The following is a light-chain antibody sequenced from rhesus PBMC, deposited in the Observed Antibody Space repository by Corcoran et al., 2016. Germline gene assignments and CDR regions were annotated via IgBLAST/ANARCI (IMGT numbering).Light chain of an antibody. CDR1: QSVSSY. J-gene: IGKJ2*01. V-gene: IGKV3-10*01. Sequence: QVILTQSPATLSLSPGERATLSCRASQSVSSYLAWYQQKPGEAPRLLIYGASSRATGIPDRFSGSGFGTDVTLTIGGLGPEDIGFSHCYQQTSGYSFGRGTKVEIK. CDR3: YQQTSGYS. CDR2: GAS.